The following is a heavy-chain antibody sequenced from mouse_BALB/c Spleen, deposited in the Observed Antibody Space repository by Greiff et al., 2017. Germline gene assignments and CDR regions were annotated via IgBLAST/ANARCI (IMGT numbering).Heavy chain of an antibody. V-gene: IGHV14-4*02. CDR2: IDPENGDT. CDR3: NLYGSSYGFAY. CDR1: GFNIKDYY. D-gene: IGHD1-1*01. Sequence: VQLRQSGAELVRSGASVKLSCTASGFNIKDYYMHWVKQRPEQGLEWIGWIDPENGDTEYAPKFQGKATMTADTSSNTAYLQLSSLTSEDTAVYYCNLYGSSYGFAYWGQGTLVTVSA. J-gene: IGHJ3*01.